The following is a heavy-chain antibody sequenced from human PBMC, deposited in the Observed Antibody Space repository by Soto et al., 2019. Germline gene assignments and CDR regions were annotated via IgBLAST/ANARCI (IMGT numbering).Heavy chain of an antibody. CDR1: GFTVSSNY. CDR3: XXXXXLIDY. Sequence: EVQLVGSGGGLIQPGGSLRLSCAASGFTVSSNYMSWVRQAPGKGLEWVSVIYSGGSTYYADSVKGRFTISRDNSKNTXXXXXXXXXXXXXXXXXXXXXXXLIDYWGQGTLVTVSS. CDR2: IYSGGST. V-gene: IGHV3-53*01. J-gene: IGHJ4*02.